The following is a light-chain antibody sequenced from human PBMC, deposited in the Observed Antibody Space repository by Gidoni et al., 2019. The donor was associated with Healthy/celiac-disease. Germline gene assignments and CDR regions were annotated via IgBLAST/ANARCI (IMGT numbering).Light chain of an antibody. CDR2: GAS. J-gene: IGKJ4*01. CDR1: QSVSSSY. CDR3: QQYGSSPSLT. V-gene: IGKV3-20*01. Sequence: EIVLTQSPGTLSLSPGERATLSCRASQSVSSSYLAWYQQKPGQAPRLLIYGASRMATGIPDRFSGSGSGTDFTLTISRLEPEDFAVYYCQQYGSSPSLTFGGGTKVEIK.